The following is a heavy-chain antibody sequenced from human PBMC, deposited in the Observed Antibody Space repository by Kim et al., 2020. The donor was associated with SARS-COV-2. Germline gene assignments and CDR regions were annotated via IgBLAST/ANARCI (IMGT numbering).Heavy chain of an antibody. CDR2: INHSGST. Sequence: SETLSLTCAVYGGSFSGYYWSWNRQPPGKGLEWIGEINHSGSTNYNPSLKSRVTISVDTSKNQFSLKLSSVTAADTAAYYCARDGLRSRSFDYWGQGTL. J-gene: IGHJ4*02. CDR3: ARDGLRSRSFDY. V-gene: IGHV4-34*01. CDR1: GGSFSGYY. D-gene: IGHD3-3*01.